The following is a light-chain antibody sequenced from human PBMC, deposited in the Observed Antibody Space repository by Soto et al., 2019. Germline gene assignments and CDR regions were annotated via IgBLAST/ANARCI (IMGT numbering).Light chain of an antibody. CDR2: EAS. J-gene: IGKJ1*01. CDR1: QSITNW. Sequence: DIQMTQSPATLSASVGDSVTITCRASQSITNWFAWYQLKPGKAPKLLIHEASNLHSGVSSRFTGRVSGTAFTLTITSLQPEDFATYYCQQYKSYWTCGQGTRV. V-gene: IGKV1-5*03. CDR3: QQYKSYWT.